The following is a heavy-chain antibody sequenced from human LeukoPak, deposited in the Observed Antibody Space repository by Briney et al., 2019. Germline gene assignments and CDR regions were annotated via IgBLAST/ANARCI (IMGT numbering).Heavy chain of an antibody. J-gene: IGHJ4*02. CDR3: AKGGHDFNPFYW. CDR1: RFIFSTYA. CDR2: IKGGGGDP. Sequence: GGSLRLSCAASRFIFSTYAVGWVRQAPGKALEWVSSIKGGGGDPFYADSVKGRFTISRDNSKNTLFLQLNSLRAEDSAVYYCAKGGHDFNPFYWWGQGTLVTVSS. D-gene: IGHD2-21*02. V-gene: IGHV3-23*01.